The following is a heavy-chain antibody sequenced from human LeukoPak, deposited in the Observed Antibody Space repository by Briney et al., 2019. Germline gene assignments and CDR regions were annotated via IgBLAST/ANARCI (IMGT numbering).Heavy chain of an antibody. V-gene: IGHV3-23*01. CDR1: GFTFSSYV. J-gene: IGHJ4*02. D-gene: IGHD6-19*01. CDR2: ISGRGSST. CDR3: ARQPDDFSGWNNGQDFFDY. Sequence: PGGSLRLSCAASGFTFSSYVMSCVPRAPRGGLERVSGISGRGSSTYYAPSVKGRFTLSRDNSKNTSYLKMNSLSAEDTAVHYCARQPDDFSGWNNGQDFFDYWGQGTLVTVSS.